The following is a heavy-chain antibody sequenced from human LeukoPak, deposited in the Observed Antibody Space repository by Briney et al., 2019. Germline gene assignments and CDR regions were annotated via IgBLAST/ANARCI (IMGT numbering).Heavy chain of an antibody. CDR3: ARDYSSGWYGGIDY. CDR1: GGSFSGYY. V-gene: IGHV4-34*01. Sequence: SETLSLTCAVYGGSFSGYYWSWIRQPPGKGLEWTGEINHSGSTNYNPSLKSRVTISVDTSKNQFSLKLSSVTAADTAVYYCARDYSSGWYGGIDYWGQGTLVTVSS. D-gene: IGHD6-19*01. CDR2: INHSGST. J-gene: IGHJ4*02.